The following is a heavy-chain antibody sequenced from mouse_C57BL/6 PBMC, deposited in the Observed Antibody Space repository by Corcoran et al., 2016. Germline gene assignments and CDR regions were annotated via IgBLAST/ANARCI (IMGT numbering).Heavy chain of an antibody. J-gene: IGHJ4*01. CDR2: IDPETGGT. CDR1: GYTFPDYE. Sequence: QVQLQQSGAELVRPGASVTLSCKASGYTFPDYELNWVKQTPVHGLEWIGAIDPETGGTAYNQKFKGKAILTADKSSSTAYMELRSLTSEDSAVYYCTRSYYYAMDYWGQGTSVTVSS. CDR3: TRSYYYAMDY. V-gene: IGHV1-15*01.